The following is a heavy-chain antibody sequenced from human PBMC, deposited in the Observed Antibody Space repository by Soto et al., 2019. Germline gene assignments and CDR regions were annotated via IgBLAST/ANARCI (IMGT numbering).Heavy chain of an antibody. Sequence: LSLTCAVYGWSFSGYYWSLVRQPPGKGLEWIAEINHSGSTNYNPSLKSRVTISVDTSKNYFSLKLSFVTAADTAVYYCARALPVSRYCISIDCPRSGMDVWGQGTTVTVSS. D-gene: IGHD2-2*01. CDR1: GWSFSGYY. CDR2: INHSGST. CDR3: ARALPVSRYCISIDCPRSGMDV. J-gene: IGHJ6*02. V-gene: IGHV4-34*01.